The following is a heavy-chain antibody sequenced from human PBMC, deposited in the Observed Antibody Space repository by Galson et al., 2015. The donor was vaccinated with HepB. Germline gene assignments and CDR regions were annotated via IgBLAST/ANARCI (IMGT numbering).Heavy chain of an antibody. Sequence: SLRLSCAASGFSFRSYTLHWVRQAPGRGLEWVALISYDGSTKYYADSVEGRFSTSRDNSMNTLSLEMNSLRFDDTAVYHCARGGVVGHRAKSWQPDSWGPGTLVTGSS. D-gene: IGHD1-26*01. CDR1: GFSFRSYT. CDR2: ISYDGSTK. J-gene: IGHJ5*01. V-gene: IGHV3-30*14. CDR3: ARGGVVGHRAKSWQPDS.